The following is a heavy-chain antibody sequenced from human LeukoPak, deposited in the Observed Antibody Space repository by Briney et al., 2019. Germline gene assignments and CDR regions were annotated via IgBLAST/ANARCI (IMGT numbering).Heavy chain of an antibody. V-gene: IGHV3-48*03. CDR3: VKGYSSGWTREYYGMDV. Sequence: GGSLRLSCAASGFTFSSYEMNWVRQAPGKGLEWVSYISSSSSIIYYADSVKGRFTISRDNSKNTLYLQMNSLRAEDTALYYCVKGYSSGWTREYYGMDVWGQGTTVTVSS. CDR1: GFTFSSYE. J-gene: IGHJ6*02. CDR2: ISSSSSII. D-gene: IGHD6-19*01.